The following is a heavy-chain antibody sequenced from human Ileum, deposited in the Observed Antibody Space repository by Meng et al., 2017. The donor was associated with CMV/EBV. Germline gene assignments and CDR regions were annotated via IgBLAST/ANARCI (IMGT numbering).Heavy chain of an antibody. J-gene: IGHJ1*01. V-gene: IGHV3-7*01. CDR2: IKQDGSEK. CDR3: AKDRTVLRFFWGD. Sequence: GGSLRLSCEASGFTFSSSWMSWVRQAPGKGLEWVANIKQDGSEKYYVDSVKGRFTISRDNAKNSLFLQMNSLRAEDTAVYYCAKDRTVLRFFWGDWGQGTLVTVSS. CDR1: GFTFSSSW. D-gene: IGHD3-3*01.